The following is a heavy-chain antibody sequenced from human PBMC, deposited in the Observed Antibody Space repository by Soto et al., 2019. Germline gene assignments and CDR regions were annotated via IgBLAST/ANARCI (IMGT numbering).Heavy chain of an antibody. CDR3: AKDPPQMGQQLLVGYYFDY. CDR2: ISGSGGGT. J-gene: IGHJ4*02. Sequence: GGSLRLSCAASGFTFSSYALGWVRQGPGKGLEWVSAISGSGGGTYYADSVKGRFTIARDNSKNMLYLQMNSLRAEDTAVYYRAKDPPQMGQQLLVGYYFDYWGQGTLVTVSS. CDR1: GFTFSSYA. V-gene: IGHV3-23*01. D-gene: IGHD6-13*01.